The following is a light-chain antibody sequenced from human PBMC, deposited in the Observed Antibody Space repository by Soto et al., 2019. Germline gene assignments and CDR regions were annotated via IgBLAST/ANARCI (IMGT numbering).Light chain of an antibody. CDR3: QQYNKSPLT. Sequence: MTQSPSSLSASVGDRATITCRASQGFSSYLAWYQQKPGQAPKLLIYGASTWETGVPARFSGSGSGTDFTLTISSLQAEDFAVYYCQQYNKSPLTFGGGTKVDIK. J-gene: IGKJ4*01. V-gene: IGKV3-15*01. CDR2: GAS. CDR1: QGFSSY.